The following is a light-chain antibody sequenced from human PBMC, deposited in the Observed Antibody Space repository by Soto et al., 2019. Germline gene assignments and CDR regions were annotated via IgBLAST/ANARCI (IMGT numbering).Light chain of an antibody. CDR1: LSVASNS. Sequence: EIVLTQSPGTLPLSPGERATLSCRASLSVASNSLAWYQQKPGQAPRLLIYAASGRATGIPDRFSGSGSGTDFTLTITRLEPEDFAVYYCQQYGSAPWTFGQGTKVEIK. V-gene: IGKV3-20*01. J-gene: IGKJ1*01. CDR3: QQYGSAPWT. CDR2: AAS.